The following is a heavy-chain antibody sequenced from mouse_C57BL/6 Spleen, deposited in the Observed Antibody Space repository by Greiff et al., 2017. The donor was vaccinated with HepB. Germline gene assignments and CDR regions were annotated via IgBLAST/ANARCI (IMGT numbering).Heavy chain of an antibody. V-gene: IGHV1-42*01. Sequence: VQLQQSRPELVKPGASVKISCKASGYSFTGYYMNWVKQSPEKSLEWIGEINPSTGGTTYNQKFKAKATLTVDKSSSTAYMQLKILTSEDSAVYYCARMRDAMDYWGQGTSVTVSS. J-gene: IGHJ4*01. CDR1: GYSFTGYY. CDR3: ARMRDAMDY. CDR2: INPSTGGT.